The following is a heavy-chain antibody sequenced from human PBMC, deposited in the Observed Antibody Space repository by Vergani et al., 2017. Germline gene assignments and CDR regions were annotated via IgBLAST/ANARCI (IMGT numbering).Heavy chain of an antibody. J-gene: IGHJ6*03. CDR3: ARDFRGSSWYYYYMDV. CDR1: GFTVSSNY. CDR2: IYSGGST. Sequence: EVQLVESGGGLIQPGGSLRLSCAASGFTVSSNYMSWVRQAPGKGLEWVSVIYSGGSTYYADSVKGRFTISRDNSKNTLYLQMNSLRAEDTAVYYCARDFRGSSWYYYYMDVWGKGTTVTVSS. V-gene: IGHV3-53*01. D-gene: IGHD6-13*01.